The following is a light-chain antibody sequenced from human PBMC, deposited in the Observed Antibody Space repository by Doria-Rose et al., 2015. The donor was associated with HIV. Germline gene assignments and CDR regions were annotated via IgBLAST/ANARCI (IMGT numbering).Light chain of an antibody. CDR1: QGISNF. V-gene: IGKV1-27*01. CDR3: QNYNSAPLT. J-gene: IGKJ4*01. CDR2: AAS. Sequence: IQVTQSPSSLSASVGDRVTITCRASQGISNFLAWYQQKPGRVPKLLIYAASTLQSGVPSRFSGSGSGTDFSLTTSTLQPEDVAIYYCQNYNSAPLTFGGGSKVEIK.